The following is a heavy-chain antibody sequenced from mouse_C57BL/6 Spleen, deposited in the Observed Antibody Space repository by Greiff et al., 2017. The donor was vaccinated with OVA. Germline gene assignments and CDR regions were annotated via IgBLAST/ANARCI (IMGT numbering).Heavy chain of an antibody. CDR2: ISYDGRN. J-gene: IGHJ4*01. D-gene: IGHD2-5*01. V-gene: IGHV3-6*01. CDR1: GYSITSGYY. Sequence: EVQLQQSGPGLVKPSPSLSLTCSVTGYSITSGYYWNWIRQFPGNKLEWMGYISYDGRNNYNPSLTNRISITRGTSKNQVFLKFNAVTTEDTATYYGARGGDYSNPYYAMDYWGQGTSVTVSS. CDR3: ARGGDYSNPYYAMDY.